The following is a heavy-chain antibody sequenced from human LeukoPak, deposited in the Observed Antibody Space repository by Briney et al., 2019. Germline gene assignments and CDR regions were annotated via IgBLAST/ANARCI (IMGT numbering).Heavy chain of an antibody. Sequence: SETLSLTCTVSGGSISSYHLNWIRQPPGAGLEWIGYIYYSGSTNYNPSLKSRVTISVDTSKNQSSLKLSSVTAADTAVYYCARGLEYYYYYYAMDVWGQGTTVTVSS. CDR3: ARGLEYYYYYYAMDV. CDR1: GGSISSYH. D-gene: IGHD1-1*01. J-gene: IGHJ6*02. V-gene: IGHV4-59*01. CDR2: IYYSGST.